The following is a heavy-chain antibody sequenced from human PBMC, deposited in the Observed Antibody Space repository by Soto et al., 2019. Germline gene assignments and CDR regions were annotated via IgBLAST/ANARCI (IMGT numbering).Heavy chain of an antibody. J-gene: IGHJ6*02. CDR3: ARDLNLLWFGELPSTGYYYYGMDV. D-gene: IGHD3-10*01. Sequence: GGSLRLSCAASGFTFSSYSMNWVRQAPGKGLEWVSSISSSSSYIYYADSVKGRFTISRDNAKNSLYLQMNSLRAEDTAVYYCARDLNLLWFGELPSTGYYYYGMDVWGQGTTVTVSS. CDR1: GFTFSSYS. V-gene: IGHV3-21*01. CDR2: ISSSSSYI.